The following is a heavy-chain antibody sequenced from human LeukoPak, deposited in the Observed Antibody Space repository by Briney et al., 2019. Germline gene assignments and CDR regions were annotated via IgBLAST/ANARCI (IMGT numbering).Heavy chain of an antibody. V-gene: IGHV3-23*01. J-gene: IGHJ4*02. CDR1: GFTFSSYA. Sequence: GGSLRLSCAASGFTFSSYAMSWVRQAPGKGLEWVSAISGSGGSTYYADSVKGRFTVSRDNSKNTLYLQMNSLRAEDTPVYYCAKVEWFGELLYRRPFDYWGQGTLVTVSS. CDR3: AKVEWFGELLYRRPFDY. D-gene: IGHD3-10*01. CDR2: ISGSGGST.